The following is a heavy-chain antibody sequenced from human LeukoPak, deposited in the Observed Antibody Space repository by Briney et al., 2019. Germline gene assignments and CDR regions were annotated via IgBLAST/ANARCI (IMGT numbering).Heavy chain of an antibody. CDR1: GFTFSTYS. V-gene: IGHV3-21*01. CDR3: ARGVEYSSSVDY. J-gene: IGHJ4*02. D-gene: IGHD6-6*01. CDR2: ISSSSSYI. Sequence: PGGSLRLSCAASGFTFSTYSMNWVRQAPGKGLEWVSSISSSSSYIYYADSVKGRFTISRDNAKNSLYLQMNSLRAEDTAVYYCARGVEYSSSVDYWGQGTLVTVSS.